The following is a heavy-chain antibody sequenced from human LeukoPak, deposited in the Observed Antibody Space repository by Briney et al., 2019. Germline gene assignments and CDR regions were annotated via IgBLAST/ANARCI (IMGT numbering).Heavy chain of an antibody. V-gene: IGHV1-2*02. Sequence: ASVKVSCKASGYTFTGPYIHWMRQAPEQGLEWMGWINPNSGATKYAQKFQGRVTVTRDTSTSTVYMGLSGLRADDTAAYYCARVEYCTKGVCINFDLWGQGTLVTVSS. CDR2: INPNSGAT. D-gene: IGHD2-8*01. CDR3: ARVEYCTKGVCINFDL. CDR1: GYTFTGPY. J-gene: IGHJ4*02.